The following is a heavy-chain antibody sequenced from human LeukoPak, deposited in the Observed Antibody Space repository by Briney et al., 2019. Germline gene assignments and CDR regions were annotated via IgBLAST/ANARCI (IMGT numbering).Heavy chain of an antibody. CDR2: IYYSGNT. CDR1: GGSISSYY. V-gene: IGHV4-59*08. CDR3: ARQIIRGQYLVHFDY. Sequence: PSETLSLTRTVSGGSISSYYWSWIRQPPGKGLEWIGYIYYSGNTNYNPSLRSRVTISVDTSKSQFSLRLNSVTAADTAVYYCARQIIRGQYLVHFDYWGQGTLVTVSS. D-gene: IGHD6-13*01. J-gene: IGHJ4*02.